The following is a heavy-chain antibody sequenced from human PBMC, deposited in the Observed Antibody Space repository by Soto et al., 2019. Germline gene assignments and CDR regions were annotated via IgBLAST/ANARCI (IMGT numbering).Heavy chain of an antibody. V-gene: IGHV4-39*01. D-gene: IGHD2-8*02. CDR2: IFYSGST. J-gene: IGHJ4*02. CDR3: ARGGGVYYFDY. Sequence: PSETLSLTCTVSGDSISSSNYFWGWIRQPPGKGLEWIGTIFYSGSTCYNPSLKSRVTISVDTSKNQFSLRLRSVTAADTAVYYCARGGGVYYFDYWGQGTLVTVSS. CDR1: GDSISSSNYF.